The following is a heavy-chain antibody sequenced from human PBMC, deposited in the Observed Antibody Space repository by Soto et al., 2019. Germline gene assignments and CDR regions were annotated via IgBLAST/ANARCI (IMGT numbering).Heavy chain of an antibody. V-gene: IGHV3-13*01. CDR3: ARRYCVGSICSSAAGAFDI. D-gene: IGHD2-15*01. J-gene: IGHJ3*02. CDR2: IGTLGDT. Sequence: EVQLVESGGGLVQPGGSLRLSCAASGFTFSTYDMHWVRQPTGRGLEWVSAIGTLGDTYYSDSVSGRFTLSRENGENSLXPERSSLSVGDTAVEYCARRYCVGSICSSAAGAFDIWGQGTMVTVS. CDR1: GFTFSTYD.